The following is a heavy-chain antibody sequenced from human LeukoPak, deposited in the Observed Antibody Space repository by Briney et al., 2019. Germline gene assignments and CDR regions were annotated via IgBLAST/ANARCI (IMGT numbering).Heavy chain of an antibody. Sequence: PSETLSLTCAVSGGSISSGGYSWSWIRQPPRKGLEWIGYIYHSGSTYYNPSLKSRVTISVDTSKNQFSLKLSSVTAAGTAVYYCARDRPNWGITQGAFDIWGQGTTVTVSS. V-gene: IGHV4-30-2*01. CDR3: ARDRPNWGITQGAFDI. D-gene: IGHD1-14*01. J-gene: IGHJ3*02. CDR1: GGSISSGGYS. CDR2: IYHSGST.